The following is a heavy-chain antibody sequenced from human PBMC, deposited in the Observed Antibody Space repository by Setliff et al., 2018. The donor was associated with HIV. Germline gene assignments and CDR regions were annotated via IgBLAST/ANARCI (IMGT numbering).Heavy chain of an antibody. D-gene: IGHD3-10*01. Sequence: LRLSCVASRFTFNDYWMSWVRQAPGKGLEWAANIDREGSETNYVDSVKGRFTISRDNARSSMYLQMNSLRAEDTAIYYCARKFRPGHGVDVWGQGTTVTVSS. CDR1: RFTFNDYW. J-gene: IGHJ6*02. CDR2: IDREGSET. CDR3: ARKFRPGHGVDV. V-gene: IGHV3-7*01.